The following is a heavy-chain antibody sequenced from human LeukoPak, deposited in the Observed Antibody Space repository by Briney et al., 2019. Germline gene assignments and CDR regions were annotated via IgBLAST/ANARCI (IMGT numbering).Heavy chain of an antibody. CDR1: GFTFSSYA. CDR3: VKSTDPGTRLGFDFDY. CDR2: ISSNGGST. D-gene: IGHD3-10*01. Sequence: PGGSLRLSCSASGFTFSSYAMHWVRQAPGKGLEYVSAISSNGGSTYYADSVKGRFTISRDNSKNTLYLQMSSLRAEDTAVYYCVKSTDPGTRLGFDFDYWGQGTLVTVSS. V-gene: IGHV3-64D*06. J-gene: IGHJ4*02.